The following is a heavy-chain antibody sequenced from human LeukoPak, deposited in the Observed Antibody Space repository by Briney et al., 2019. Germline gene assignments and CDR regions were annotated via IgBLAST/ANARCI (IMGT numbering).Heavy chain of an antibody. CDR1: GGSFSGYY. D-gene: IGHD2-2*01. Sequence: PSETLSLTCAVYGGSFSGYYWSWIRQPPGKGLEWIGEINHSGSTNYNPSPKSRVTISVDTSKNQFSLKLSSVTAADTAVYYCARELKEFCSSTSCYAIYYYYMDVWGKGTTVTVSS. CDR3: ARELKEFCSSTSCYAIYYYYMDV. J-gene: IGHJ6*03. CDR2: INHSGST. V-gene: IGHV4-34*01.